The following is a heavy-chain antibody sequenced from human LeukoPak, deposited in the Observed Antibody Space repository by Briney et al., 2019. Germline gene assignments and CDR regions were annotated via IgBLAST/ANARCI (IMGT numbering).Heavy chain of an antibody. CDR2: IIPIFGPA. V-gene: IGHV1-69*06. Sequence: SVKVSCKASGGTFSSYAISWVRQAPGQGLEWMGGIIPIFGPANYAQKFQGRATITADKSTSTAHMELSSLRSEDTAVYYCARIPPPHPSNPYGNWFDPWGQGTLVTVSS. CDR1: GGTFSSYA. CDR3: ARIPPPHPSNPYGNWFDP. D-gene: IGHD4-11*01. J-gene: IGHJ5*02.